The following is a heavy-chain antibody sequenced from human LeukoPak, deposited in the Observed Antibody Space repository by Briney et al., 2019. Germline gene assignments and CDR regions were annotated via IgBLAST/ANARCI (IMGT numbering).Heavy chain of an antibody. D-gene: IGHD6-13*01. Sequence: GASVEVSCKASGYTFTSYAMHWVRQAPGQRLEWMGWSNAGNGNTKYSQEFQGRVTITRDTSASTAYMELSSLRSEDMAVYYCARSPAAGNYYFDYWGQGTLVTVSS. V-gene: IGHV1-3*02. CDR2: SNAGNGNT. J-gene: IGHJ4*02. CDR3: ARSPAAGNYYFDY. CDR1: GYTFTSYA.